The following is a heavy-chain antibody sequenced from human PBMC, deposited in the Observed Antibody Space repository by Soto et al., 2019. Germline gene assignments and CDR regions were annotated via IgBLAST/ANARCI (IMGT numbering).Heavy chain of an antibody. CDR3: ARVSTAYYYDSSGESIPYV. CDR2: IYYSGST. CDR1: GGSISSGGYY. V-gene: IGHV4-31*03. Sequence: QVQLQESGPGLVKPSQTLSLTCTVSGGSISSGGYYWSWIRQHPGKGLEWIGYIYYSGSTYYNPSLKSRVTISVDTSKNQFSLKLSSVTAADTAVYYCARVSTAYYYDSSGESIPYVWGQGTTVTVCS. J-gene: IGHJ6*02. D-gene: IGHD3-22*01.